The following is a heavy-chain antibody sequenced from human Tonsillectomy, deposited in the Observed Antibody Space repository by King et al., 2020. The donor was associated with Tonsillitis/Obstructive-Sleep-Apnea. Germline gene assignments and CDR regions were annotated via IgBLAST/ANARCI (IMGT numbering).Heavy chain of an antibody. CDR1: GYTFTGYY. CDR2: INPNTGAA. J-gene: IGHJ6*02. Sequence: QLVQSGAEVKKPGASLKVSCKASGYTFTGYYMHWVRQAPGQGLEWMGWINPNTGAANYAQNFQGRVTMTRDTSMSTAYMELTRLRSDDTAVYYCARGQGYCTTTSGYGYYYGMDVWGPGTTVTVSS. D-gene: IGHD2-2*01. V-gene: IGHV1-2*02. CDR3: ARGQGYCTTTSGYGYYYGMDV.